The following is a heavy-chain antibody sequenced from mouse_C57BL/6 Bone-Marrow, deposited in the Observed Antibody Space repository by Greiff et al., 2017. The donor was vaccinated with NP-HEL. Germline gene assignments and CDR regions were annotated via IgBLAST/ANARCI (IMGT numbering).Heavy chain of an antibody. V-gene: IGHV5-12*01. CDR2: ISNGGGST. D-gene: IGHD2-12*01. CDR3: ARDSYYEFAY. J-gene: IGHJ3*01. CDR1: GFTFSDYY. Sequence: EVKLVESGGGLVQPGGSLKLSCAASGFTFSDYYMYWVRQTPEKRLEWVAYISNGGGSTYYPDTVKGRFTISRDNAKNTRYLQMSRVKSEDTAMYYCARDSYYEFAYWGQGTLVTVSA.